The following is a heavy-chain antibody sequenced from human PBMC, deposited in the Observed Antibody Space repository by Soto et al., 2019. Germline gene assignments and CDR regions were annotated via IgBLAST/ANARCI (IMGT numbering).Heavy chain of an antibody. D-gene: IGHD3-16*01. CDR2: IKQDGSEK. Sequence: GWSLRLSCAASGFTFSSYWMSWVRQAPGKGLEWVANIKQDGSEKYYVDSVKGRFTISRDNAKNSLYLQMNSLRAEDTAVYYCARTNYDYTSGAFDICGKATMGTVSS. CDR3: ARTNYDYTSGAFDI. J-gene: IGHJ3*02. CDR1: GFTFSSYW. V-gene: IGHV3-7*01.